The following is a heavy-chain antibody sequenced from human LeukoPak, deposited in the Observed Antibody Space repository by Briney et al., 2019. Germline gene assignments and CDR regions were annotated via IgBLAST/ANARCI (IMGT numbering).Heavy chain of an antibody. CDR3: ARDADYYDSSRGAFDI. J-gene: IGHJ3*02. CDR2: IIPIFGTA. CDR1: GGTFSSYA. D-gene: IGHD3-22*01. V-gene: IGHV1-69*01. Sequence: ASVNVSCKASGGTFSSYAISWVRQASGQGLEWMGGIIPIFGTANYAQKFQGRVTITADESTSTAYMELSSLRSEDTAVYYCARDADYYDSSRGAFDIWGQGTMVTVSS.